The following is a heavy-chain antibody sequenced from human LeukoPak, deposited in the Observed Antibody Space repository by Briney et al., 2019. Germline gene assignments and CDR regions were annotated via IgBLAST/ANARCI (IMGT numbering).Heavy chain of an antibody. D-gene: IGHD6-6*01. CDR3: ARETDSSSSIAYFDY. CDR2: IYHSGST. V-gene: IGHV4-30-2*01. Sequence: SETLSLTCTVSGGSISSGGYYWSWIRRPPGKGLEWIGYIYHSGSTYYNPSLKSRVTISVDRSKNQFSLKLSSVTAADTAVYYCARETDSSSSIAYFDYWGQGTLVTVSS. J-gene: IGHJ4*02. CDR1: GGSISSGGYY.